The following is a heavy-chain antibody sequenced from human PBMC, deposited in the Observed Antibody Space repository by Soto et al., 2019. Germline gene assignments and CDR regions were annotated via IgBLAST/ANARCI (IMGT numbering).Heavy chain of an antibody. J-gene: IGHJ2*01. D-gene: IGHD3-9*01. Sequence: QVQLQQWGAGPLRPLETLSLTCGVSGGSFSGYYWASIRQPPGKGLEWIGEINARGSINYNPSLNSRVSISVDTSKNHYSLNLRAVIAAGTAVYYCARESHDILAGPPWVWYFDLWGRGTLVTVSS. V-gene: IGHV4-34*01. CDR2: INARGSI. CDR1: GGSFSGYY. CDR3: ARESHDILAGPPWVWYFDL.